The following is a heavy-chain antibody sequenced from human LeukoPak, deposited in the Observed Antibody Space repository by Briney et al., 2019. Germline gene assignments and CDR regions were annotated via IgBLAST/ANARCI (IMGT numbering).Heavy chain of an antibody. CDR3: AKVGYCSSTSCLDY. V-gene: IGHV3-23*01. J-gene: IGHJ4*02. Sequence: GGSLRLSCEASGVTFSSYVMSWVRQAPGKGPEWVSGISGSGGGTYYADSVKGRFAISRDNSKNTLYPQMNSLRAEDTAVYYCAKVGYCSSTSCLDYWGQGTLVTVSS. D-gene: IGHD2-2*01. CDR1: GVTFSSYV. CDR2: ISGSGGGT.